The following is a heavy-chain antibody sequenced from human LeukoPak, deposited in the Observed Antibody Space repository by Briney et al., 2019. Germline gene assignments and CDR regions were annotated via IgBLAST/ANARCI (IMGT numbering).Heavy chain of an antibody. Sequence: PGGSLRLSCAASGVTFSIYSMSWVRQAPGKGLEWLSYISTSSTTIYYADSVKGRFTISRDDARNSLSLQMNSLRADDTAVYYCAKEMDYCTGGSCYRWFDSWGQGTLVTVSS. CDR3: AKEMDYCTGGSCYRWFDS. J-gene: IGHJ5*01. CDR1: GVTFSIYS. CDR2: ISTSSTTI. V-gene: IGHV3-48*01. D-gene: IGHD2-15*01.